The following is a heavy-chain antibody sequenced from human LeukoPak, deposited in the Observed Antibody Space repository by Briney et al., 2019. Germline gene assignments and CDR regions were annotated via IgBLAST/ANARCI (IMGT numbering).Heavy chain of an antibody. Sequence: SETLSLTCTVSGGSISSGDYYRSWIRQPPGKGLEWIGYIYYSGSTYYNPSLKSRVTISVDMSKNQFSLKLSSVTAADTAVYYCATAEGDSVAVPAARGWFDPWGQGTLVTVSS. V-gene: IGHV4-30-4*01. CDR2: IYYSGST. CDR1: GGSISSGDYY. J-gene: IGHJ5*02. CDR3: ATAEGDSVAVPAARGWFDP. D-gene: IGHD2-2*01.